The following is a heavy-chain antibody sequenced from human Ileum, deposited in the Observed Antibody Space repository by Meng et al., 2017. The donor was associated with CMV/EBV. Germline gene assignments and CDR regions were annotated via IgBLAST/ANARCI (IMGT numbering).Heavy chain of an antibody. CDR3: AREENTVNQFEY. D-gene: IGHD4-17*01. CDR1: VGSISKYS. V-gene: IGHV4-4*07. CDR2: INAGGST. J-gene: IGHJ4*02. Sequence: HPEGAGPVLVKPPQPLSLTCAVAVGSISKYSWTWVRQPAGKGLEWIGRINAGGSTNDNPSLKSRVTMSVDTSKNQFSLKVTSVTAADTAVYYCAREENTVNQFEYWGQGTLVTVSS.